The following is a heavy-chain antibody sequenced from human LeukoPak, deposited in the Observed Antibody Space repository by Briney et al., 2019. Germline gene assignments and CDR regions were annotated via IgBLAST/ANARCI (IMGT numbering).Heavy chain of an antibody. CDR1: GGSISSYY. D-gene: IGHD3-22*01. CDR2: IYTSGST. V-gene: IGHV4-4*07. Sequence: PSETLSLTCTVSGGSISSYYWSWIRQPAGKGLEWIGRIYTSGSTNYNPSLKSRVTMSVDTSKNQFSLKLSSVTAADTAVYYCARAGITYDSSGYYYGDDAFDIWGQGTMVTVSS. CDR3: ARAGITYDSSGYYYGDDAFDI. J-gene: IGHJ3*02.